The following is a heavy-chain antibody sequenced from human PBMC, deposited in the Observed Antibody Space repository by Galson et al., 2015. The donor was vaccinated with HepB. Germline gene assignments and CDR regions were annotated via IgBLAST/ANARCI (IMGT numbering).Heavy chain of an antibody. Sequence: SLRLSCAASGFTFSSYAMHWVRQAPGKGLEWVAVISYDGSNKYYADSVKGRFTISRDNSKNTLYLQMNSLRAEDAAVYYCARGNAVGAIPESVSFFDYWDQGTLVTVSS. J-gene: IGHJ4*02. CDR3: ARGNAVGAIPESVSFFDY. D-gene: IGHD1-26*01. CDR1: GFTFSSYA. V-gene: IGHV3-30-3*01. CDR2: ISYDGSNK.